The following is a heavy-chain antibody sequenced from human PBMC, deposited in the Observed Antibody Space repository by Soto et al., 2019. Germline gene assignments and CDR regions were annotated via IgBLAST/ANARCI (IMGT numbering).Heavy chain of an antibody. CDR1: GFTFSSYG. CDR3: AKDRGGSLYHWFDP. CDR2: ISDGGGST. Sequence: EVQLLESGGGLVQPGGSLRLSCAASGFTFSSYGMSWVRQAPGKGLEWVSVISDGGGSTFYADSVKGRFTISRDNSKNTLYLQRHGLIADDTAVYYCAKDRGGSLYHWFDPWGPGTLVTVSS. V-gene: IGHV3-23*01. J-gene: IGHJ5*02. D-gene: IGHD6-13*01.